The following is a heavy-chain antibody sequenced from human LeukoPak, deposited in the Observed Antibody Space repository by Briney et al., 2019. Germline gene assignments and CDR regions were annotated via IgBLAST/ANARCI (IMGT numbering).Heavy chain of an antibody. D-gene: IGHD4-17*01. Sequence: SETLSLTCTVSGASISSRSYYWDWIRQPPGKGLEWIGSFYYSGSTYYNPSLKSRATISVDTSKNQFSLKLTSVTAADTAVYYCASRDDYGDPFDPWGQGTLVTVSS. J-gene: IGHJ5*02. V-gene: IGHV4-39*01. CDR2: FYYSGST. CDR1: GASISSRSYY. CDR3: ASRDDYGDPFDP.